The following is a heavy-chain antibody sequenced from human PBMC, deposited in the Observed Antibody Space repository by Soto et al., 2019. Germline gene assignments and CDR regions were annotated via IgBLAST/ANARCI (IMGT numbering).Heavy chain of an antibody. D-gene: IGHD4-17*01. Sequence: PGGSLRLSCAASGVTVSNNYMTWVRQAPGKGLELVSLIYSGGGTYYADSVKGRFTISRDNSKNTVYLQMNSLRAEDTAVYYCARNLPVTTLGYWGQGTLVTVSS. CDR3: ARNLPVTTLGY. V-gene: IGHV3-66*01. CDR1: GVTVSNNY. J-gene: IGHJ4*02. CDR2: IYSGGGT.